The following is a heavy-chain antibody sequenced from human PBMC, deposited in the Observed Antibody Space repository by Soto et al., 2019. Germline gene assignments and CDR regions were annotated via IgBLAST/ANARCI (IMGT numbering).Heavy chain of an antibody. V-gene: IGHV4-39*01. CDR3: ASLPMAGFDY. D-gene: IGHD3-10*01. CDR1: GGSISSSSYY. CDR2: IYYSGST. J-gene: IGHJ4*02. Sequence: SETLSLTCTVSGGSISSSSYYWGWIRQPPGKGLEWIGSIYYSGSTYYNPSPKSRVTISVDTSKNQFSLKLSSVTAADTAVYYCASLPMAGFDYWGQGTLVTVSS.